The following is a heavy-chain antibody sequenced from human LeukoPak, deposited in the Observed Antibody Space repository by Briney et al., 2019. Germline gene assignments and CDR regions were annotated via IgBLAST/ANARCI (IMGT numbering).Heavy chain of an antibody. Sequence: ASVKVSCKASGYTFTGYYMHWVRQAPGQGLEWMGWINPNSGGTNYAQKFQGWVTMTRDTSISTAHMELSRLRSDDTAVYYCARDGSGDLDAFDIWGQGTMVTVSS. CDR3: ARDGSGDLDAFDI. CDR1: GYTFTGYY. V-gene: IGHV1-2*04. J-gene: IGHJ3*02. D-gene: IGHD4-17*01. CDR2: INPNSGGT.